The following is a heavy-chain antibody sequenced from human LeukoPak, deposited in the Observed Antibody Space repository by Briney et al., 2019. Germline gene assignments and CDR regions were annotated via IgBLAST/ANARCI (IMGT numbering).Heavy chain of an antibody. V-gene: IGHV1-46*01. J-gene: IGHJ4*02. D-gene: IGHD2-2*01. CDR2: LVPSRGSP. CDR3: ARGAHQHSDS. Sequence: ASVKVSCKVSGYTLTELSMHWVRQAPGQGLEWMAKLVPSRGSPSYAQNFQGRVTVTSDTSTNTVHMELSSLTSDDSAVYYCARGAHQHSDSWGQGTLVSVSS. CDR1: GYTLTELS.